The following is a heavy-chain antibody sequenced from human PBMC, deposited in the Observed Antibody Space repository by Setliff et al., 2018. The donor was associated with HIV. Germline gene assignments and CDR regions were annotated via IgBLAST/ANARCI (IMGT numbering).Heavy chain of an antibody. D-gene: IGHD3-10*01. CDR1: GHTFSNYD. J-gene: IGHJ6*04. CDR3: ASGKGVRGVIITGGLDV. Sequence: VASVKVSCKASGHTFSNYDVIWVRRATGQGLEWMGWMNPNSGDTGYAQKFQGGVIMTRDTSISTAYMELSSLTSADTAVYYCASGKGVRGVIITGGLDVWGKGTTVTVSS. CDR2: MNPNSGDT. V-gene: IGHV1-8*01.